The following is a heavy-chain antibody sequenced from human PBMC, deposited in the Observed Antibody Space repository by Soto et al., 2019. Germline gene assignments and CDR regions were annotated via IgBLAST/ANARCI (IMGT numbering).Heavy chain of an antibody. Sequence: ASVKVSCKASGYTFTSYAMHWVRQAPGQRLEWMGWINAGNGNTKYSQKFQGRVTITRGTSASTAYMELSSLRSEDTAVYYCARALNPQQWFPVTTWYGMTSGAKGPRSPSP. V-gene: IGHV1-3*01. CDR2: INAGNGNT. CDR1: GYTFTSYA. D-gene: IGHD5-18*01. CDR3: ARALNPQQWFPVTTWYGMTS. J-gene: IGHJ6*02.